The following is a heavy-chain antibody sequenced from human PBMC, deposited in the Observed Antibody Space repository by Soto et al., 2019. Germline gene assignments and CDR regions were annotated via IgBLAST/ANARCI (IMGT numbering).Heavy chain of an antibody. CDR1: GFTFSSYA. D-gene: IGHD3-10*01. J-gene: IGHJ4*02. Sequence: EVQLLESGGGLVQPGGSLRLSCAASGFTFSSYAMSWVRQPPGKGLEWVSAISGSGGSTYYADSVKGRFTISRDNSKNELYLQMNSLRVEDTAVYYCAKFRLLRKTTDFDNWGQGTLVTVSS. CDR3: AKFRLLRKTTDFDN. CDR2: ISGSGGST. V-gene: IGHV3-23*01.